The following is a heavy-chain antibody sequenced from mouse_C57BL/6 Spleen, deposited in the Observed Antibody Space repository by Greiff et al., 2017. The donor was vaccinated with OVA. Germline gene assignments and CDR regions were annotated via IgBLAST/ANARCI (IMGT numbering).Heavy chain of an antibody. V-gene: IGHV1-69*01. CDR2: IDPSDSYT. D-gene: IGHD3-2*02. CDR3: ASGSAGYRRDYFDY. J-gene: IGHJ2*01. CDR1: GYTFTSYW. Sequence: QVQLQQPGAELVMPGASVKLSCKASGYTFTSYWMHWVKQRPGQGLEWIGEIDPSDSYTNYNQKFKGKSTLTVDKSSSTAYMQLSSLTSADSAVYYCASGSAGYRRDYFDYWGQGTTLTVSS.